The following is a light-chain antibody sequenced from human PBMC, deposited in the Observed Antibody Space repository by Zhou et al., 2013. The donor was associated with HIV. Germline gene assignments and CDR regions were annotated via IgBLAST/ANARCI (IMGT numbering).Light chain of an antibody. V-gene: IGKV3-20*01. CDR3: QQYRTYPIT. J-gene: IGKJ5*01. Sequence: EIVLTQSPGTLSLSPGERATLSCRASQSVSSNYLAWYQQRPGQAPRLLIYGASSRATGIPDRFSGSGSGTEFALTISSLQPDDFGTYYCQQYRTYPITFGQGTRLAI. CDR1: QSVSSNY. CDR2: GAS.